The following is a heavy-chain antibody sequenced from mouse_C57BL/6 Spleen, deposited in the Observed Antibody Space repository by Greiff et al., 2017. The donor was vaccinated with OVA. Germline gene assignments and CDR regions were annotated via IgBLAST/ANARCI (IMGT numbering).Heavy chain of an antibody. Sequence: EVKLMESGEGLVKPGGSLKLSCAASGFTFSSYAMSWVRQTPEKRLEWVAYISSGGDYIYYADTVKGRFTISRDNARNTLYLQMSSLKSEDTAMYYCTRDRWEGFAYWGQGTLVTVSA. J-gene: IGHJ3*01. V-gene: IGHV5-9-1*02. CDR3: TRDRWEGFAY. CDR1: GFTFSSYA. D-gene: IGHD2-3*01. CDR2: ISSGGDYI.